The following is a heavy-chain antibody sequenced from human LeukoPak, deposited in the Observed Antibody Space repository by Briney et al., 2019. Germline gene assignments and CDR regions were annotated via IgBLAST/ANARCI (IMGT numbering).Heavy chain of an antibody. CDR1: GFTFSNYV. CDR3: AKGSNFYASGSHFDV. D-gene: IGHD3-10*01. J-gene: IGHJ4*02. Sequence: GGSLRLSCVASGFTFSNYVTYWVRQVPGKGLEGVLGIIGTSSYTYSADFVKGRFTISRDNSMNTLWLQMNSLRVEDTAVYYCAKGSNFYASGSHFDVWGQGTLVTVSS. CDR2: IIGTSSYT. V-gene: IGHV3-23*01.